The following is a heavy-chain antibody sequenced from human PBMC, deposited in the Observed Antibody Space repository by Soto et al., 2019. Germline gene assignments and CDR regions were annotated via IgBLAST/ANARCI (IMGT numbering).Heavy chain of an antibody. CDR2: ISSSSSYI. CDR3: ARDPHYGDHPFDY. CDR1: GFTFSSYS. D-gene: IGHD4-17*01. Sequence: GGSLRLSCAASGFTFSSYSMNWVRQAPGKGLEWVSSISSSSSYIYYADSVKGRFTISRDNAKNSLYLQMNSLRAEDTAVYYCARDPHYGDHPFDYWGQGTLVTVSS. V-gene: IGHV3-21*01. J-gene: IGHJ4*02.